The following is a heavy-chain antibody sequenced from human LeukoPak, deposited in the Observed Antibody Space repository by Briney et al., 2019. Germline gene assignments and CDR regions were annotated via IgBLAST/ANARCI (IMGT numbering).Heavy chain of an antibody. Sequence: PSETLSLTCAVYGVSFSGYYWSWIRQPPGKGLEWIGEINHSGSTNYNPSLKSRVTISVDTSKNQFSLKLSSVTAADTAVYYCARLRRFPSYYFDYWGQGTLVTVSS. D-gene: IGHD2-21*01. J-gene: IGHJ4*02. V-gene: IGHV4-34*01. CDR3: ARLRRFPSYYFDY. CDR1: GVSFSGYY. CDR2: INHSGST.